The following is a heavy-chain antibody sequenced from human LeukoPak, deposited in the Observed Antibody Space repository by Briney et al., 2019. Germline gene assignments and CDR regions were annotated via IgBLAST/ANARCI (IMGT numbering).Heavy chain of an antibody. CDR2: FDPEDGET. Sequence: ASVKVSCKVFGYTLTELSMHWVRQAPGKGLEWMGGFDPEDGETIYAQKFQGRVTMTEDTSTDTAYMELSSLRSEDTAVYYCATRYSSSWYMNGIYFDYWGQGTLVTVSS. J-gene: IGHJ4*02. D-gene: IGHD6-13*01. CDR1: GYTLTELS. CDR3: ATRYSSSWYMNGIYFDY. V-gene: IGHV1-24*01.